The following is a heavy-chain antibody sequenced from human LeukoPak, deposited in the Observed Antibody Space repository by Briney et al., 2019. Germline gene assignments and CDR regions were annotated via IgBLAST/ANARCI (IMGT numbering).Heavy chain of an antibody. J-gene: IGHJ4*02. D-gene: IGHD2-2*01. CDR2: IVPIFGTA. Sequence: GASVKVSCKASGYTFTSYAISWVRQAPGQGLEWMGGIVPIFGTANYAQKFQGRVTITTDESTSTAYMELSSLRSEDTAVYYCARGRRPRTSCPLDYWGQGTLVTVSS. V-gene: IGHV1-69*05. CDR3: ARGRRPRTSCPLDY. CDR1: GYTFTSYA.